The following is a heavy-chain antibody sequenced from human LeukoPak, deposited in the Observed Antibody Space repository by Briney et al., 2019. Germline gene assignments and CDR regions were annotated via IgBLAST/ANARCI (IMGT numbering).Heavy chain of an antibody. V-gene: IGHV3-74*01. CDR2: INSDGSST. Sequence: PGGSLRLSCSASGFTFSSYWMHWVRQAPGKGLVWFSRINSDGSSTSYADSVKGRFTISRDNAKNTLYLQMNSLRAEDTAVYYCARGGAAMAYYWGQGTLVTVSS. D-gene: IGHD5-18*01. J-gene: IGHJ4*02. CDR1: GFTFSSYW. CDR3: ARGGAAMAYY.